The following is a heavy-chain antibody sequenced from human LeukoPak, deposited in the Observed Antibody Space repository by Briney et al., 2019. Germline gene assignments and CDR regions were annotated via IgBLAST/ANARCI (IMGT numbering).Heavy chain of an antibody. D-gene: IGHD6-19*01. CDR1: GYSFTSYW. Sequence: GESLKISCKGSGYSFTSYWIGWVRQMPGKGLEWMGIIYPGDSDTRYSPSFQGQVTISADQSISTAYLQWSSLKASGTAMYYCASGGSGWYPGSDFQHWGQGTLVTVSS. J-gene: IGHJ1*01. CDR2: IYPGDSDT. V-gene: IGHV5-51*01. CDR3: ASGGSGWYPGSDFQH.